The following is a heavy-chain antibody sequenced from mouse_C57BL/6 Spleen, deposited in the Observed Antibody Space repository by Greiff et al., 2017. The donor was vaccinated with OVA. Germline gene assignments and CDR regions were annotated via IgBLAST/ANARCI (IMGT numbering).Heavy chain of an antibody. CDR1: GYTFTSYW. D-gene: IGHD4-1*01. CDR3: ARGELTGRYCDV. V-gene: IGHV1-53*01. J-gene: IGHJ1*03. Sequence: QVQLQQPGTELVKPGASVKLSCKASGYTFTSYWMHWVKQRPGQGLEWIGNINPSNGGNNYNEKFKSKATLTVDKSSSTAYMQLSSLTSEDSAVYDCARGELTGRYCDVWGTGTTVTVSS. CDR2: INPSNGGN.